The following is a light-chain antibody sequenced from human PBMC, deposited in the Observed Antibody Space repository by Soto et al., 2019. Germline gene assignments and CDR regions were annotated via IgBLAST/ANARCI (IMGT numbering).Light chain of an antibody. CDR2: KAS. Sequence: DIQMTQSPSTLSASVGDRVTITCRASQNIFSWVAWFQQKPGKAPNLLIFKASSLESGVPSRFSGSGSGTDFTLTICSLQPDDFATYYCQQYNAYPYTFGQGTKLEI. CDR1: QNIFSW. J-gene: IGKJ2*01. CDR3: QQYNAYPYT. V-gene: IGKV1-5*03.